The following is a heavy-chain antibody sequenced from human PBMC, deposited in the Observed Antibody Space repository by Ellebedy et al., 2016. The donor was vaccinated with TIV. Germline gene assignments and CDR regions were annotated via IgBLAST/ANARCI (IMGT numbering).Heavy chain of an antibody. J-gene: IGHJ4*02. Sequence: ASVKVSCKASGYTFTSYAISWVRQAPGQGLEWMGGIIPIFGTANYAQKFQGRVTITADESTSTAYMELSSLRSEDTAVYYCARDSGVGYSYHIDYWGQGTLVTVSS. CDR1: GYTFTSYA. CDR2: IIPIFGTA. D-gene: IGHD5-18*01. CDR3: ARDSGVGYSYHIDY. V-gene: IGHV1-69*13.